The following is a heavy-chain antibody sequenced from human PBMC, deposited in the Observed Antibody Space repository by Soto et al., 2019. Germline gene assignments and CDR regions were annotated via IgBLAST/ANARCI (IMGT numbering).Heavy chain of an antibody. Sequence: EVQLLESGGGLVQPGGSLRLSCAASGFTFSSYAMSWVRQAPGKGLEWVSAISGSGGSTYYADCVKGRFTISRDNSKNTLYLQMNSLRAEDTAVYYCAKDPTTYYDFWSGYYFYYYMDVWGKGTTVTVSS. CDR3: AKDPTTYYDFWSGYYFYYYMDV. J-gene: IGHJ6*03. V-gene: IGHV3-23*01. D-gene: IGHD3-3*01. CDR1: GFTFSSYA. CDR2: ISGSGGST.